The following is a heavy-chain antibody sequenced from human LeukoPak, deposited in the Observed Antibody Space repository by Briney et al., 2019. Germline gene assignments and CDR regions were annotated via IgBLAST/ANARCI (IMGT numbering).Heavy chain of an antibody. CDR1: GGSISSYY. CDR2: IYSSGSS. CDR3: ARESGGKPRQFDY. D-gene: IGHD3-10*01. V-gene: IGHV4-4*07. J-gene: IGHJ4*02. Sequence: SETLSLTCSVSGGSISSYYWNWIRQPAGKGLERIGRIYSSGSSNYNPPLKSRVTMSVDMSKNQFSLKLSSVTAADTAVYYCARESGGKPRQFDYWGQGTLVTVSS.